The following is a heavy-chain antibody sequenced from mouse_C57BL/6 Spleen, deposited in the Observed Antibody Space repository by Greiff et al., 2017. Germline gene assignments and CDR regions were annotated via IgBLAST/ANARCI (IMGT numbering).Heavy chain of an antibody. J-gene: IGHJ2*01. CDR1: GYAFSSSW. Sequence: QVQLKQSGPELVKPGASVKISCKASGYAFSSSWMNWVKQRPGKGLEWIGRIYPGDGDTNYNGKFKGKATLTADKSSSTAYMQLSSLTSEDSAVYFCALYYDYDAFDYWGQGTTLTVSS. CDR2: IYPGDGDT. V-gene: IGHV1-82*01. D-gene: IGHD2-4*01. CDR3: ALYYDYDAFDY.